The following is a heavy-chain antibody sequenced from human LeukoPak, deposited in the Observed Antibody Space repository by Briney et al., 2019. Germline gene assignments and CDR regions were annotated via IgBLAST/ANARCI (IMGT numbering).Heavy chain of an antibody. CDR1: GYTFTGYY. J-gene: IGHJ3*02. D-gene: IGHD2/OR15-2a*01. CDR2: MNPNSGGT. CDR3: ARDSPIMGTFYAFDI. V-gene: IGHV1-2*06. Sequence: ASVKVSCKAFGYTFTGYYLHWVRQAPGQGPEWMGQMNPNSGGTNNVQKFQGRVTMTRDTSISTAHMALTRLSSHDTAVYYCARDSPIMGTFYAFDIWGEGTIVTVSS.